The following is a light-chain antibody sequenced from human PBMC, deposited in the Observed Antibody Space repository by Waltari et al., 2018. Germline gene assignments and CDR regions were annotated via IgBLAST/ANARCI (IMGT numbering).Light chain of an antibody. J-gene: IGKJ1*01. CDR2: GAS. Sequence: EIVLTQSPGTLSLSPGERATLSSRASQSVSSSYLAWYQQKPGQAPRVLIHGASNRATGIPDRFSGSGSGTDFTLTISRLEPEDFAVYYCQQYGSSPWTFGQGTKVEIK. V-gene: IGKV3-20*01. CDR1: QSVSSSY. CDR3: QQYGSSPWT.